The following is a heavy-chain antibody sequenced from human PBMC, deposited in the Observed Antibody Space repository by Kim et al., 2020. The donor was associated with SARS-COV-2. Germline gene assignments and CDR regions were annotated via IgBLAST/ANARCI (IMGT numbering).Heavy chain of an antibody. D-gene: IGHD1-26*01. CDR1: GFTFSSYE. Sequence: GGSLRLSCAASGFTFSSYEMNWVRQAPGKGLEWVSYISSSGSTIYYADSVKGRFTFSRDNAKNSLYLQMNSLRAEDTAVYYCARDSVGAIDYWGQGTLVTVSS. V-gene: IGHV3-48*03. J-gene: IGHJ4*02. CDR3: ARDSVGAIDY. CDR2: ISSSGSTI.